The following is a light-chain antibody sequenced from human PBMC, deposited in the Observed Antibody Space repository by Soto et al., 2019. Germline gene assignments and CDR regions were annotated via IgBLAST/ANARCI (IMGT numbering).Light chain of an antibody. J-gene: IGKJ1*01. Sequence: EILWMQSPGNLSLYAGGSATSCRRVSQSVSNDYVAWVQPKPGQTPRLLIYSVSSRATGIPDRLSVSEAGTDFILPISRLEPEDFALYYWQPYGSLRTFGQGTKVDIK. V-gene: IGKV3-20*01. CDR1: QSVSNDY. CDR2: SVS. CDR3: QPYGSLRT.